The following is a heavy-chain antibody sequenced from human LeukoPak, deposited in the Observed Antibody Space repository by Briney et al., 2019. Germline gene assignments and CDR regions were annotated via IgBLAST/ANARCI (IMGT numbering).Heavy chain of an antibody. CDR3: ARSHNDFGDDY. V-gene: IGHV3-7*05. CDR1: GFTFSSYW. CDR2: INQDGSEK. Sequence: GGSLRLSCAASGFTFSSYWMNWVRQAPGKGLEWVANINQDGSEKYYVDSVKGRFTISRDNAKNSLYLQLNSLRAEDTAVYYCARSHNDFGDDYWGQGTLVTVSS. D-gene: IGHD3-3*01. J-gene: IGHJ4*02.